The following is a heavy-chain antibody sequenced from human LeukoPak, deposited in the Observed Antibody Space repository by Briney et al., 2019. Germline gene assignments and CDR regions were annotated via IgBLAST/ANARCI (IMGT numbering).Heavy chain of an antibody. CDR1: GGSFSGYY. J-gene: IGHJ4*02. Sequence: SETLSLTCAVYGGSFSGYYWSWIRQPAGKGLEWIGRIYTSGSTNYNPSLKSRVTISVDTSKNQFSLKLSSVTAADTAVYYCARTVVHYDSSGYYYVSFDYWGQGTLVTVSS. D-gene: IGHD3-22*01. CDR3: ARTVVHYDSSGYYYVSFDY. V-gene: IGHV4-59*10. CDR2: IYTSGST.